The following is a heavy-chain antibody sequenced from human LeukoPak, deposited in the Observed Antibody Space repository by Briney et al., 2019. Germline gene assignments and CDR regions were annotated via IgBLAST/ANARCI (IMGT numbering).Heavy chain of an antibody. V-gene: IGHV4-59*02. Sequence: PSETLSLTCSVSGGSVSSYYWTWIRQPPGKGLEWIGYIHYSGSTNYNPSLKSRVTISVDTSKNQFSLKLSSVTAADTAVYYCARGYCSGGSCYSYYYYNYMDVWGKGTTVTVSS. CDR2: IHYSGST. CDR1: GGSVSSYY. D-gene: IGHD2-15*01. J-gene: IGHJ6*03. CDR3: ARGYCSGGSCYSYYYYNYMDV.